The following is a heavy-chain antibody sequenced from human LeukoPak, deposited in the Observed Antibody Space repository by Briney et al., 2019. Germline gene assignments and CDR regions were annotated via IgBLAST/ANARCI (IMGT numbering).Heavy chain of an antibody. V-gene: IGHV4-31*03. D-gene: IGHD4-23*01. CDR3: VSVAQAAFDI. J-gene: IGHJ3*02. CDR1: GGSISSGGYY. Sequence: SETLSLTCTVSGGSISSGGYYWSWIRQHPGKGLEWIGYIYYSGSTYYNPSLKSRVTISVDTSKNQFSLKLSSVTAADTAVYYCVSVAQAAFDIWGQGTMVTVSS. CDR2: IYYSGST.